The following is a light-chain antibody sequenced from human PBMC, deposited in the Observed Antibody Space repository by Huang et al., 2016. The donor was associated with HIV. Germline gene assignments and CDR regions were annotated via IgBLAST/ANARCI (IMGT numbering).Light chain of an antibody. CDR2: SAS. CDR1: QSIGSY. V-gene: IGKV1-39*01. J-gene: IGKJ2*02. CDR3: QQTYSIPGT. Sequence: DIQVTQSPSSLSASVGDRVTVTCRASQSIGSYLSWYRQEAGKAPKLLIYSASNLYSGAPSRFSAGGSGTDFTLTINNLQSDDVATYYCQQTYSIPGTFGQGTKVEIK.